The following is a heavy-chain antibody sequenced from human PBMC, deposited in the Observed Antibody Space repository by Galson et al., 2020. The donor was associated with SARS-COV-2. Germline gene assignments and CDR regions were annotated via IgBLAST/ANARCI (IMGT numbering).Heavy chain of an antibody. CDR1: GESISGYY. CDR2: INHRGET. V-gene: IGHV4-34*01. J-gene: IGHJ5*02. Sequence: SETLSLTCAVYGESISGYYWSWIRQSPGQGLEWSGEINHRGETNYKSSLKSRVAISADTTRKQFFLNLTSVTAADTAVYYCARGSSFWTWGQGTLVTVSS. CDR3: ARGSSFWT. D-gene: IGHD3-3*01.